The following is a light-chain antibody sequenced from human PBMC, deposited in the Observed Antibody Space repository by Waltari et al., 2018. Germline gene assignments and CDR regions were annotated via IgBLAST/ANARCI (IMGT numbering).Light chain of an antibody. CDR1: GSDVGGYNY. Sequence: QSALTQPRSVSGSPGQSVTVSCTGTGSDVGGYNYVSWYQQHPDKAPKLLLYEINKRPSGVPARFSGSKSGNPGSLTISGLQAEDEADYYCCSYAGSYTKVFGGGTKVTVL. V-gene: IGLV2-11*01. J-gene: IGLJ3*02. CDR3: CSYAGSYTKV. CDR2: EIN.